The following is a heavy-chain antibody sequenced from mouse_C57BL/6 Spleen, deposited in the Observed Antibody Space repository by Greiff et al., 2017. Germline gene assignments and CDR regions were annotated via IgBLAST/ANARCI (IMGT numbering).Heavy chain of an antibody. CDR2: ISNGGGSP. J-gene: IGHJ3*01. V-gene: IGHV5-12*01. Sequence: EVQVVESGGGLVQPGGSLKLSCAASGFTFSDYYMYWVRQTPEKRLEWVAYISNGGGSPYYPDTVKGRFTISRDNAKNTLYLQMSRLKSEDTAMYYCARHSYDGGFADWGQGTLVTVSA. CDR3: ARHSYDGGFAD. D-gene: IGHD2-3*01. CDR1: GFTFSDYY.